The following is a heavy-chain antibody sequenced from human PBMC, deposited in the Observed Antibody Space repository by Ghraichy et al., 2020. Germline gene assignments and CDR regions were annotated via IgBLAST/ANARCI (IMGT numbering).Heavy chain of an antibody. D-gene: IGHD1-26*01. CDR2: ISSSSSYI. V-gene: IGHV3-21*01. J-gene: IGHJ5*02. Sequence: GGSPRLSCAASGFTFSSYSMNWVRQAPGKGLEWVSSISSSSSYIYYADSVKGRFTISRDNAKNSLYLQMNSLRAEDTAVYYCARAPLAGSYYNNWFDPWGQGTLVTVSS. CDR3: ARAPLAGSYYNNWFDP. CDR1: GFTFSSYS.